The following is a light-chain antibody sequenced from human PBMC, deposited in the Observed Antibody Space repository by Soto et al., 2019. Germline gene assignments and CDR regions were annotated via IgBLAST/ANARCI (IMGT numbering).Light chain of an antibody. Sequence: DIQMTQSPSTLSAPVGDRVTITCRASQTINSDLNWYRQKPGKAPKLLIYAASTLQSGVPSRFSGSGSGTDFTLTISSLQPEDFAIYYCQQSYSYPLSFGGGTKVEI. CDR1: QTINSD. CDR3: QQSYSYPLS. J-gene: IGKJ4*01. CDR2: AAS. V-gene: IGKV1-39*01.